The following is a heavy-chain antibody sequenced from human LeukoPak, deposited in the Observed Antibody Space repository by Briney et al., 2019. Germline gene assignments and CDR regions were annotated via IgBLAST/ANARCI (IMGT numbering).Heavy chain of an antibody. D-gene: IGHD3-3*01. Sequence: ASVKVSCKASGYTFTNCGIRGVRQAPGQGLAGMGWISAYSGNTNYAQNLQDRVTMTTDTSTSTAYMELRSLRSDDTAGYYCARAPDDYDFWSGPFDYWGRGTLVTVSS. V-gene: IGHV1-18*01. CDR1: GYTFTNCG. CDR2: ISAYSGNT. CDR3: ARAPDDYDFWSGPFDY. J-gene: IGHJ4*02.